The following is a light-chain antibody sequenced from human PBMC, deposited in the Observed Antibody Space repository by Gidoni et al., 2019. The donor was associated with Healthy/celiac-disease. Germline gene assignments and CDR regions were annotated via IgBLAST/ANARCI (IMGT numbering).Light chain of an antibody. Sequence: DIVMIQSPDSLAASLGERATINCNSSQSVLYSSNNKNYLAWYQQKPGQPPKLLIYWASTRESGVPDRFSGSGSGTDFTLTISSLQAEDVAVYYCQQYYNTPYTFGQGTKLEIK. CDR3: QQYYNTPYT. V-gene: IGKV4-1*01. J-gene: IGKJ2*01. CDR2: WAS. CDR1: QSVLYSSNNKNY.